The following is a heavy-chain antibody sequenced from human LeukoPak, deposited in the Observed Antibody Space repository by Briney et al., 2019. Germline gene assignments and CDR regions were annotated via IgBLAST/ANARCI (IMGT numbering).Heavy chain of an antibody. Sequence: GGSLRLSCAASGFTFDDYGMSWVRQAPGKGLEWVSAISGSGGSTYYADSVKGRFTISRDNSKNTLYLQMNSLRAEDTAVYYCAKTVTTHLAQFDYWGQGTLVTVSS. J-gene: IGHJ4*02. CDR1: GFTFDDYG. CDR2: ISGSGGST. D-gene: IGHD4-11*01. CDR3: AKTVTTHLAQFDY. V-gene: IGHV3-23*01.